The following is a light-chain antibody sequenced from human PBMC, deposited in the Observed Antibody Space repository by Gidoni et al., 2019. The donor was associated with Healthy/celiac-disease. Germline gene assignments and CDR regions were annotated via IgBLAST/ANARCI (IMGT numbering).Light chain of an antibody. Sequence: QSALTQPASVSGSPGQSITISCTGTSSDVGGYNYVSWYQQHPGKAPNIMIYDVSNRPSGFSNRFSGSKSGNTASLTISGLQAEDEADYYCSSYTSSSTFVFGTGTKVTVL. CDR1: SSDVGGYNY. J-gene: IGLJ1*01. CDR2: DVS. CDR3: SSYTSSSTFV. V-gene: IGLV2-14*01.